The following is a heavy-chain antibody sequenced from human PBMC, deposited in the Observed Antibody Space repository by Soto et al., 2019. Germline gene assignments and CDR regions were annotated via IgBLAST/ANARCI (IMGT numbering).Heavy chain of an antibody. Sequence: HPGGSLRLSCATSGFIFNTYGMHWVRQAPGKGLEWVAVIWPDGSNRYYADSVSGQFTISRDNSKNTLFLQMNSLSAEDTAVYYCARAAWFYYGMDVWGQGTTVTVSS. J-gene: IGHJ6*02. D-gene: IGHD3-22*01. CDR3: ARAAWFYYGMDV. CDR2: IWPDGSNR. V-gene: IGHV3-33*01. CDR1: GFIFNTYG.